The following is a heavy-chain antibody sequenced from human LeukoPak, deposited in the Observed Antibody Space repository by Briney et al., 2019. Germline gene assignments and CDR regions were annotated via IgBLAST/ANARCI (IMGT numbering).Heavy chain of an antibody. CDR1: GFTFSNYW. D-gene: IGHD3-22*01. Sequence: GGSLRLSCAASGFTFSNYWVSRVRQAPGKGLEWVANIKQDGSEKYYVDSVKGRFTISRDNAKNSLYLQMNSLRAEDTAVYYCARFTITMTVVVPNFEYWGQGTLVTVSS. V-gene: IGHV3-7*01. CDR3: ARFTITMTVVVPNFEY. J-gene: IGHJ4*02. CDR2: IKQDGSEK.